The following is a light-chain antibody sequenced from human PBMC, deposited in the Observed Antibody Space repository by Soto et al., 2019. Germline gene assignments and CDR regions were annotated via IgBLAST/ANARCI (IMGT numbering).Light chain of an antibody. CDR1: QSLLHSNGYNY. CDR3: MQPLQSWT. CDR2: LGS. Sequence: DIVMTQSPLSLAVTPGEPASISCRSSQSLLHSNGYNYLDWYLQKPGQSPQLLIYLGSNRASGVPDRFSGSGSGTDFTLKISRVEAEDVGVYYCMQPLQSWTFGQGTKVEIK. V-gene: IGKV2-28*01. J-gene: IGKJ1*01.